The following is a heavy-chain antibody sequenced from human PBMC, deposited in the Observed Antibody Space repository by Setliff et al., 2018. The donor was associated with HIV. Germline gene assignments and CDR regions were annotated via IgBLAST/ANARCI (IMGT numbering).Heavy chain of an antibody. CDR1: GYSFTSSG. CDR3: ARGPDVRTGESAFDI. J-gene: IGHJ3*02. Sequence: ASVKVSCKASGYSFTSSGVSWVRQAPGQGLEWMGRINIRNGNTNYEQKFQGRVTRTTDTSTSTAYMGLMSLRSDETAVYYCARGPDVRTGESAFDIWGQGTTVTVSS. CDR2: INIRNGNT. V-gene: IGHV1-18*01.